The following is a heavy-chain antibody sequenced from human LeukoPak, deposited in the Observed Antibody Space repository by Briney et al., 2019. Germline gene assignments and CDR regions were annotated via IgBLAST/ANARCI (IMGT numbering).Heavy chain of an antibody. CDR3: ARGGRSLPFDY. V-gene: IGHV3-66*01. J-gene: IGHJ4*02. CDR1: GFTVSSNY. CDR2: IYSGGST. D-gene: IGHD4-17*01. Sequence: GGSLRLSCAASGFTVSSNYMSWVRQAPGKGLERVSVIYSGGSTYYADSVKGRFTISRDNAKNSLYLQMNSLRAEDTAVYYCARGGRSLPFDYWGQGTLVTVSS.